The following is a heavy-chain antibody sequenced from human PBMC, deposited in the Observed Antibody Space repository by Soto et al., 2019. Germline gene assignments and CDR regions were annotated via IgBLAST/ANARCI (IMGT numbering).Heavy chain of an antibody. CDR2: ISYDGSNK. Sequence: PGGSLRLSCAASGFTFSSYGMHWVRQAPGKGLEWVAVISYDGSNKYYADSVKGRFTISRDNSKNTLYLQMNSLRAEDTAVYYCAKGGPSLEMATATGYWGQGTLVTVSS. J-gene: IGHJ4*02. V-gene: IGHV3-30*18. CDR1: GFTFSSYG. D-gene: IGHD5-18*01. CDR3: AKGGPSLEMATATGY.